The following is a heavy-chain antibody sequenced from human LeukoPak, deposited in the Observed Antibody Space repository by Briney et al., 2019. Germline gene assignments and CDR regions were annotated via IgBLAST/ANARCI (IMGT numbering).Heavy chain of an antibody. CDR1: GFTFSSYW. CDR2: IKQDGSEK. Sequence: PGGSLRLSCAASGFTFSSYWMSWVRQAPGKGLEWVANIKQDGSEKYYVDSVKGRCTISRDNAKNSLYLQMNSLRAEDTAVYYWAKDPRGGRFFGYFDYGGQGTLVTVSS. CDR3: AKDPRGGRFFGYFDY. D-gene: IGHD3-10*01. J-gene: IGHJ4*02. V-gene: IGHV3-7*01.